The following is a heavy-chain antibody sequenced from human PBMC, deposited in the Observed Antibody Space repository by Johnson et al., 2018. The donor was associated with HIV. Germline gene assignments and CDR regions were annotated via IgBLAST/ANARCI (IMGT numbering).Heavy chain of an antibody. D-gene: IGHD5-18*01. CDR3: ARAGYSYGLGAFDL. CDR2: ITGNGGST. CDR1: RFMFDDYA. J-gene: IGHJ3*01. V-gene: IGHV3-9*01. Sequence: VQLVESGGGLVQFGRSLRLSSAASRFMFDDYAMDWVRQAPGKGLEWVSGITGNGGSTGYADSVKGRFTISSDNAKNSLYLQMNSLRAEDTALYYGARAGYSYGLGAFDLWGQGTMVTVSS.